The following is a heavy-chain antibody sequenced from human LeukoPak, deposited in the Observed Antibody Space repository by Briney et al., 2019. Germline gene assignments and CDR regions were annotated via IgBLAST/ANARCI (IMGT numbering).Heavy chain of an antibody. J-gene: IGHJ6*04. CDR3: ARKAYGMDV. Sequence: GGSLRLSCAASGFTSSNYWMSWVRQVPGKGLEWVANIKQDGSEKYYVDSVKGRFTISRDDANNSLYLQMNSLRAEDTTVYYCARKAYGMDVWGKGTTVTVSS. CDR2: IKQDGSEK. CDR1: GFTSSNYW. V-gene: IGHV3-7*03.